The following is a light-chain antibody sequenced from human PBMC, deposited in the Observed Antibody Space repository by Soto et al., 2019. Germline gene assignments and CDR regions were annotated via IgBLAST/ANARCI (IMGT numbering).Light chain of an antibody. CDR3: QQYENWSYT. Sequence: EIVMTQSPATLSVSPGERATLSCRASQSVSTNLAWYQQKPGQAPRLLIYDASTRATGIPTRFSGSGSGTEFPLTISSLQSEDFAVYYCQQYENWSYTFGQGTNLEIK. V-gene: IGKV3-15*01. J-gene: IGKJ2*01. CDR2: DAS. CDR1: QSVSTN.